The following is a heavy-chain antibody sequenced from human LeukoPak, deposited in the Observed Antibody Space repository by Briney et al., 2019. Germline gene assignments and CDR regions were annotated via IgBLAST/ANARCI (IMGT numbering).Heavy chain of an antibody. V-gene: IGHV3-21*01. Sequence: PGGSLRLSCAASGFTFSSYWMNWVRQAPGKGLEWVSSISSSSSYIYYADSVKGRFTISRDNAKNSLYLQMNSLRAEDTAVYYCARDSIAVAGGDYWGQGTLVTVSS. D-gene: IGHD6-19*01. CDR3: ARDSIAVAGGDY. J-gene: IGHJ4*02. CDR2: ISSSSSYI. CDR1: GFTFSSYW.